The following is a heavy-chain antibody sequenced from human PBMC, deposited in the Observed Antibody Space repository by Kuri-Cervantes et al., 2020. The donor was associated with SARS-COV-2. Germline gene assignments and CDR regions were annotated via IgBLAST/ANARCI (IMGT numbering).Heavy chain of an antibody. CDR3: ARGPHYYGSGISPAFDS. V-gene: IGHV3-13*01. Sequence: GESLKISCAASGFTFSSYDMHWVRQATGKGLEWVSAIGPVGDTHYPGSVKGRFTISRENAKNSLYLQMNSLRVGDTAVYYCARGPHYYGSGISPAFDSWGQGTLVTVSS. CDR2: IGPVGDT. CDR1: GFTFSSYD. D-gene: IGHD3-10*01. J-gene: IGHJ4*02.